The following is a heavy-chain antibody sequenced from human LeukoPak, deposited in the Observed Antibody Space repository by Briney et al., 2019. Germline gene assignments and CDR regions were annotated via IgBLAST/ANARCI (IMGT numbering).Heavy chain of an antibody. CDR2: IYYSGST. Sequence: SETLSLICTVSGGHISSYHGSWIRPPPGEGLEWIGYIYYSGSTNYNPSLKSRVTISVDTSKNQFSLKLSSVTAADTAVYYCARYSSSWWGAFDTWGQGTMVTVSS. J-gene: IGHJ3*02. CDR1: GGHISSYH. V-gene: IGHV4-59*01. D-gene: IGHD6-13*01. CDR3: ARYSSSWWGAFDT.